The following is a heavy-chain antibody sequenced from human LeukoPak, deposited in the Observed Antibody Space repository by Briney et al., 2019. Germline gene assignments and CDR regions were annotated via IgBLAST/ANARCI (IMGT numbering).Heavy chain of an antibody. D-gene: IGHD4-17*01. Sequence: GGSLRLSCAASGFIFSRYNMNWVRQAPGKGLEWVASISSSSDYIYYADSVKSRFTISRDNAKNSLHLQMNSLRAEDTAVYYCARGFGYGEYISACWGQGTLVTVSS. J-gene: IGHJ4*02. V-gene: IGHV3-21*01. CDR2: ISSSSDYI. CDR1: GFIFSRYN. CDR3: ARGFGYGEYISAC.